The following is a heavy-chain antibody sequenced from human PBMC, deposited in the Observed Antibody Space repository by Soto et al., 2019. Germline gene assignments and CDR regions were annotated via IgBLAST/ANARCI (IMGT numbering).Heavy chain of an antibody. J-gene: IGHJ6*02. CDR3: ARVSGSYSYYYYYYGMDV. CDR1: GGTFSSYA. D-gene: IGHD1-26*01. Sequence: ASVKVSCKASGGTFSSYAISWVRQAPGQGLEWMGGIIPIFGTANYAQKFKGRVTITADESTSTAYMELSSLRSEDTAVYYFARVSGSYSYYYYYYGMDVWGQGTTVTVSS. V-gene: IGHV1-69*13. CDR2: IIPIFGTA.